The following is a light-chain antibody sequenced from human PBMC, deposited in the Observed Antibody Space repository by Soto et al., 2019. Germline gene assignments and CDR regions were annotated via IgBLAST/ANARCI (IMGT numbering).Light chain of an antibody. V-gene: IGKV3-20*01. CDR2: AAS. CDR3: QQYGGSPIT. CDR1: QSVSSNF. Sequence: EIVLTQSPGTLSSSPGERATLSCRASQSVSSNFLAWFQQQPGQAPRLLVYAASSRVTGIPDRFSGSGSGTDFTLTISRLEPEDFAVYYCQQYGGSPITFGQGTRLEIK. J-gene: IGKJ5*01.